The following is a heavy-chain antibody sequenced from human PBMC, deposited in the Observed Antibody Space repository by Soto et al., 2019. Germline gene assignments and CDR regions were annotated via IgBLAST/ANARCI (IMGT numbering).Heavy chain of an antibody. D-gene: IGHD2-21*02. J-gene: IGHJ5*02. V-gene: IGHV1-69*13. CDR2: IIPIFGTA. CDR1: GGTFSSYA. CDR3: ARAPYCGGDCYSFYWFDP. Sequence: GASVKVSCKASGGTFSSYAISWVRQAPGQGLEWMGGIIPIFGTANYAQKFQGRVTITADESTSTAYMELSSLRSEDTAVYYCARAPYCGGDCYSFYWFDPWGQGTLVTVSS.